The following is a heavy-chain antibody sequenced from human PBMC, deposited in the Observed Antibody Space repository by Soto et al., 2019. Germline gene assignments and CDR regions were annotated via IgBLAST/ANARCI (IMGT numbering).Heavy chain of an antibody. D-gene: IGHD3-3*01. Sequence: EVQLLESGGGLVQPGGSLRLSCAASGFTSSSFGMNWVRQAPGKGLEWVSSLSPNGGSTYYADSVKGRFTISRDNTKNTLFLQMDSLRAEDTAVYFCAKSKDSTIFGVVIYYFDTWGQGALVTVSP. CDR2: LSPNGGST. CDR1: GFTSSSFG. CDR3: AKSKDSTIFGVVIYYFDT. V-gene: IGHV3-23*01. J-gene: IGHJ4*02.